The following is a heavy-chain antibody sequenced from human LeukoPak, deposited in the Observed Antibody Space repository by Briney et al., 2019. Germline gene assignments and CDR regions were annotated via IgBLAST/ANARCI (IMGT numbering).Heavy chain of an antibody. J-gene: IGHJ6*02. V-gene: IGHV3-23*01. Sequence: GGSLRLSCAASGFTFASYAMTWVRQAPGKGLEWFSAISGSGGSTYYADSVKGWFTISRDNYKNTLYLQMNSLRAEDTAVYYCARDSGIYDSSGYYGLSYYGMDVWGQGTTVTVSS. CDR2: ISGSGGST. CDR1: GFTFASYA. D-gene: IGHD3-22*01. CDR3: ARDSGIYDSSGYYGLSYYGMDV.